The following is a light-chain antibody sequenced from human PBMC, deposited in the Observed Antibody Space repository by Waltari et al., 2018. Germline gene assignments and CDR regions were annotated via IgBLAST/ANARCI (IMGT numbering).Light chain of an antibody. Sequence: QSALTQPASVSGSPGQSITISCSGTDSDVGAYDFVSWYQQHPGKAPPLILYEGSNRPSGISNRFSASKSGNTASRTISGLQAEDEADYYCSSYTTSSAPGVFGTGTRVTVL. CDR1: DSDVGAYDF. V-gene: IGLV2-14*01. J-gene: IGLJ1*01. CDR2: EGS. CDR3: SSYTTSSAPGV.